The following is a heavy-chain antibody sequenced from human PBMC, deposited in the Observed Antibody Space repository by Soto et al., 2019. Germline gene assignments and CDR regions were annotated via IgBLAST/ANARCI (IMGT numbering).Heavy chain of an antibody. J-gene: IGHJ4*02. D-gene: IGHD6-13*01. CDR1: GFTFSDDY. CDR3: AREALIAADGQLIAY. Sequence: QVQLGESGGGLVTPGGSLRLSCAASGFTFSDDYMSWIRQAPGKGLEWVSYISSSGSTIYYADSVKGRFTISRDNSKNSLYLQMNRLRAEDTAVYYCAREALIAADGQLIAYWCQGTLVTVSS. V-gene: IGHV3-11*01. CDR2: ISSSGSTI.